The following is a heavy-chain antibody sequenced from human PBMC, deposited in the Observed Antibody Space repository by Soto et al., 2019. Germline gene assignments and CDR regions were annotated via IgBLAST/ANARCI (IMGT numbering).Heavy chain of an antibody. Sequence: QVQLVESGGGVVQPGRSLRLSCAASGFTFSSYAMHWVRQAPGKGLEWVAVISYDGSNKYYADSVKGRITISRDNSKNTLYLQMNSLRAEDTAVYYCAREVQLWSALDYWGQGTLVTVSS. CDR3: AREVQLWSALDY. D-gene: IGHD5-18*01. CDR2: ISYDGSNK. J-gene: IGHJ4*02. V-gene: IGHV3-30-3*01. CDR1: GFTFSSYA.